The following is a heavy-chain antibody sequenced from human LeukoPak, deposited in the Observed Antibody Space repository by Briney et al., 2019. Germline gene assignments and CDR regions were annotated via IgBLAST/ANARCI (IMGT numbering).Heavy chain of an antibody. CDR2: ISWNSGSI. CDR1: GFTFDDYA. J-gene: IGHJ3*02. Sequence: GRSLRLSCAASGFTFDDYAMHWVRQAPGKGLEWVSGISWNSGSIGYADSVKGRFTISRDNAKNSLYLQMNSLRAEDTALYYCAKESSVVVLGYAFDIWGQGTMVTVSS. V-gene: IGHV3-9*01. D-gene: IGHD2-2*01. CDR3: AKESSVVVLGYAFDI.